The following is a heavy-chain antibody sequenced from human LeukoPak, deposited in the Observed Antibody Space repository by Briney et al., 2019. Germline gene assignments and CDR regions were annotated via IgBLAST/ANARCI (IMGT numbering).Heavy chain of an antibody. V-gene: IGHV4-61*01. D-gene: IGHD2-2*01. Sequence: SETLSLTCTVSGGSVSSGSYYWSWIRQPPGKGLEWIGYIYYSGSTNYNPSLKSRVTISVDTSKNQFSLKLSSVTAADTAVYYCARDRGYCSSTSCSYYGMDVWGQGTTVTVSS. CDR3: ARDRGYCSSTSCSYYGMDV. J-gene: IGHJ6*02. CDR1: GGSVSSGSYY. CDR2: IYYSGST.